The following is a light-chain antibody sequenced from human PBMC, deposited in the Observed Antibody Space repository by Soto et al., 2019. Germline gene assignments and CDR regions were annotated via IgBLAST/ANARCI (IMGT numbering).Light chain of an antibody. J-gene: IGKJ4*01. Sequence: DIVVTQSPATLSVSPGERATLSCRASQSVGNNFAWYQQKPGQAPRLLIFATSTLATGVPARFSGSGSGTEFTLTISSLQSEDFAAYYCQQYGNWPLTFGGGAKVEI. CDR2: ATS. V-gene: IGKV3-15*01. CDR3: QQYGNWPLT. CDR1: QSVGNN.